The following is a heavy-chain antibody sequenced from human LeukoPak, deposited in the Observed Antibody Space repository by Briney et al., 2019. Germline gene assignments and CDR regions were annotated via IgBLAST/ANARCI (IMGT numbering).Heavy chain of an antibody. D-gene: IGHD3-3*01. V-gene: IGHV1-18*04. CDR2: ISGYNGNT. CDR1: GYTFTNYG. Sequence: ASVKVSCKASGYTFTNYGFNWVRQAPGQGLEWMGWISGYNGNTIYAQKFQGRVSMSTDTSTTTAYMELTSLRSDDTAVYYCARCNYDFWSGADYYYYMDVWGKGTTVTVSS. J-gene: IGHJ6*03. CDR3: ARCNYDFWSGADYYYYMDV.